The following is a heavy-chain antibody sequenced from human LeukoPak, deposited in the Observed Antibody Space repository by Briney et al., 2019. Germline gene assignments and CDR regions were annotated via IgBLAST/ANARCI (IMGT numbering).Heavy chain of an antibody. V-gene: IGHV4-39*01. Sequence: SETLSLTCTVSGASISSSSYYWGWIRQPPGKGLEWIGSIYYSGSTYYNPSLKSRVTISVDTSKNQFSLKLSSVTAADTAVYYCARRGRYQHDLGPDYFDYWGQGTLVTVSS. CDR2: IYYSGST. CDR3: ARRGRYQHDLGPDYFDY. J-gene: IGHJ4*02. CDR1: GASISSSSYY. D-gene: IGHD2-2*01.